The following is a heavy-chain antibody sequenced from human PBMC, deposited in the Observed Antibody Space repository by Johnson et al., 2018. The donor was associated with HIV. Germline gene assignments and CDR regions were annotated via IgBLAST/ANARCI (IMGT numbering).Heavy chain of an antibody. CDR3: ARPVPDYYDSSGYYSAAFDI. CDR2: ISYDGSNK. CDR1: GFTFSSYA. D-gene: IGHD3-22*01. Sequence: QVQLVESGGGVVQPGRSLRLSCAASGFTFSSYAMHWVRQAPGKGLEWVAVISYDGSNKYYADSVKGRLTISRANSKNTLYLQMNSLRAEDTAVYYCARPVPDYYDSSGYYSAAFDIWGQGTMVTVSS. V-gene: IGHV3-30*04. J-gene: IGHJ3*02.